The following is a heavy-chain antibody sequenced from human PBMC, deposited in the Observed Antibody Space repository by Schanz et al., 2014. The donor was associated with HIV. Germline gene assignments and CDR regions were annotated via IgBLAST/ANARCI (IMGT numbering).Heavy chain of an antibody. Sequence: QVQLVQSGAEVKKPGASVKVSCKASGYSFTSYDITWVRQAPGQGLEWMGWISPSNGNTNYAQKFQGRVTMTTDTXTSTAYMDLRSLRSDDTAVYYCAREKTTLNWFDPWGQGILVTVSS. CDR1: GYSFTSYD. J-gene: IGHJ5*02. CDR3: AREKTTLNWFDP. V-gene: IGHV1-18*01. CDR2: ISPSNGNT.